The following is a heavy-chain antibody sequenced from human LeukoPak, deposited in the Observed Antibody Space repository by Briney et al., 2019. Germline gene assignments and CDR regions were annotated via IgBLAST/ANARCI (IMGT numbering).Heavy chain of an antibody. Sequence: PGGSLRLSCAASGFTFSRFGMSWVRQAPGKGLEGVSTISGSGGGTYYADSVKGRFTISRDNSKDTLYLQMNSLRAEDTAVYYCARDRRWELRGSDGNFQHWGQGTLVTVSS. V-gene: IGHV3-23*01. J-gene: IGHJ1*01. D-gene: IGHD1-26*01. CDR1: GFTFSRFG. CDR2: ISGSGGGT. CDR3: ARDRRWELRGSDGNFQH.